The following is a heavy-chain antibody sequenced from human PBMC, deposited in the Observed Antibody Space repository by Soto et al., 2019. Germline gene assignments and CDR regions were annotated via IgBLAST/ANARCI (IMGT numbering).Heavy chain of an antibody. J-gene: IGHJ4*02. CDR2: IWYDGSNK. D-gene: IGHD3-9*01. V-gene: IGHV3-33*01. CDR3: AREYFAWLSPYFEY. CDR1: GFTFSSYG. Sequence: GGSLRLSCAASGFTFSSYGMDWVRQAPGKGLEWVAVIWYDGSNKYYADSVKGRFTISRDNSKNTLYLQMNSLRAEDTAVYYCAREYFAWLSPYFEYWGQGTLVTLSS.